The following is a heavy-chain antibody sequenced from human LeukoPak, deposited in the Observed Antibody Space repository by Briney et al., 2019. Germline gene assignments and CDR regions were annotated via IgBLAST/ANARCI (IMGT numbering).Heavy chain of an antibody. D-gene: IGHD7-27*01. Sequence: GGSLRLSCAASGFTFSNYWMHWVRQAPGKGLVWVSRINSDGINTSYADSVKGRFTISRDNAKNSLYLQMDNLRAEDTAVYYCAGDYTGGWNDYWGQGTLVTVSS. CDR2: INSDGINT. CDR3: AGDYTGGWNDY. J-gene: IGHJ4*02. CDR1: GFTFSNYW. V-gene: IGHV3-74*01.